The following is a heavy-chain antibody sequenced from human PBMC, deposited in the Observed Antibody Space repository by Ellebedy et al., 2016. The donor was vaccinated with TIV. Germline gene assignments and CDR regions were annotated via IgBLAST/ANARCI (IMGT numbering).Heavy chain of an antibody. CDR1: GFTFSSYA. Sequence: GESLKISCAVSGFTFSSYAMHWVRQAPGKGLEWVAVISYDGSNKYYADSVKGRFTISRDNSKNTLYLQMNSLRAGDTAVYYCAKIVRDAFDIWGQGTMVTVSS. D-gene: IGHD3-16*02. CDR3: AKIVRDAFDI. CDR2: ISYDGSNK. V-gene: IGHV3-30*04. J-gene: IGHJ3*02.